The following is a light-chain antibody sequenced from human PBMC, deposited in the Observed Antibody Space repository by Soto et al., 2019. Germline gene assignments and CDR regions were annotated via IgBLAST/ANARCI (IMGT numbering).Light chain of an antibody. CDR2: GAS. CDR3: QHYHNWPPQYT. J-gene: IGKJ2*01. Sequence: EIVMTQSPDSMSVSPGDGATLSCRASQSVASNVAWYQQKPGQGPRLLIHGASTRAVGVPARFSGSGSGTDFTLTISSLQSEDFAVYYCQHYHNWPPQYTFGQGTKLQIK. V-gene: IGKV3-15*01. CDR1: QSVASN.